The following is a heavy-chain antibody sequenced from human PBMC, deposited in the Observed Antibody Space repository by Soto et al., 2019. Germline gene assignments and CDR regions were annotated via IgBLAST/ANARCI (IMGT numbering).Heavy chain of an antibody. CDR3: VKNPLPDGGNPNKYFDY. CDR1: GFTFSSYA. CDR2: ISSNGGST. J-gene: IGHJ4*02. Sequence: GGSLRLSCSASGFTFSSYAMHWVRQAPGKGLEYVSAISSNGGSTFYADSVKGRFTISRDNSKNTLYLQMSSLRAEDTAVYYCVKNPLPDGGNPNKYFDYWGQGTLVTVSS. D-gene: IGHD2-15*01. V-gene: IGHV3-64D*08.